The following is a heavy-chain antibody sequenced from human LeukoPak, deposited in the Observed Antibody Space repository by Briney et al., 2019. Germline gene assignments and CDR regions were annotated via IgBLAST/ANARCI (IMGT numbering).Heavy chain of an antibody. D-gene: IGHD3-3*01. CDR3: ARLVVNAGYDFWSGYYRYYYYYGMDV. J-gene: IGHJ6*02. V-gene: IGHV4-61*01. CDR1: GGSVSSGSYY. Sequence: SETLSLTCTVSGGSVSSGSYYWSWIRQPPGKGLEWIGYIYYSGSTNYNPSLKSRVTISVDTSKNQFSLKLSSVTAADTAVYYCARLVVNAGYDFWSGYYRYYYYYGMDVWGQGTTATVSS. CDR2: IYYSGST.